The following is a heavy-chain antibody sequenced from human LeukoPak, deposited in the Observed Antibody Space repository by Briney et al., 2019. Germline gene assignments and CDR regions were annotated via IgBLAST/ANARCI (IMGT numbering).Heavy chain of an antibody. CDR3: AVRNRSSWSPFDF. J-gene: IGHJ4*02. CDR2: ISAYNGDT. D-gene: IGHD6-13*01. Sequence: ASVKVSCKASGYTXTNYGISWVRQAPGQGLEWMGWISAYNGDTNYAQKLQGRVTMTTDTSTSTAYMELRTLRSDDTAVYYCAVRNRSSWSPFDFWGQGTLVTVSS. CDR1: GYTXTNYG. V-gene: IGHV1-18*01.